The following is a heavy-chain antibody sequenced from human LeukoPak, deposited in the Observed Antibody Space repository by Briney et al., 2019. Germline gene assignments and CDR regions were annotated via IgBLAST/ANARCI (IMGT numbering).Heavy chain of an antibody. CDR3: ARGVYHFDY. CDR2: ITSSSSI. J-gene: IGHJ4*02. CDR1: GFTFSSYS. V-gene: IGHV3-21*01. Sequence: PGGSLRLSCAASGFTFSSYSMNWVRQAPGKGLEWVSSITSSSSIYYLDSVKGRFTISRDNAKNSLYLQMNSLRAEDTAVYYCARGVYHFDYWGQGTLVTVSS. D-gene: IGHD2/OR15-2a*01.